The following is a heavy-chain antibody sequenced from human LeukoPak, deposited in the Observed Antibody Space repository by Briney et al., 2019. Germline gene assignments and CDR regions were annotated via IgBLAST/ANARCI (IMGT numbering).Heavy chain of an antibody. Sequence: ASVKVSCKASGYTFSGSDMNWVRQAPGQGLEWMGWININTGNPTYVQHFTGRFVFSLDTSVSTAYLRISSLKAEDTAVYYCARGDWVAWGQGTLVTVSS. CDR1: GYTFSGSD. J-gene: IGHJ4*02. CDR2: ININTGNP. V-gene: IGHV7-4-1*02. CDR3: ARGDWVA. D-gene: IGHD3-9*01.